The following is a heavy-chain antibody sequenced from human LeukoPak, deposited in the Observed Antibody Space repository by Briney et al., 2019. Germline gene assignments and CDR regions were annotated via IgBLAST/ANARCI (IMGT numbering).Heavy chain of an antibody. Sequence: PGGSLRLSCAASAFTFSNYAMHWVRQAPGKGLEWVAVISYSGSDKNYADSVKGRFTISRDNSENTLYLQMNSLRAEDTAVYYCARRINYYDSSGYYYVRYFDSWGQGTLVAVSS. J-gene: IGHJ4*02. D-gene: IGHD3-22*01. CDR1: AFTFSNYA. CDR2: ISYSGSDK. V-gene: IGHV3-30-3*01. CDR3: ARRINYYDSSGYYYVRYFDS.